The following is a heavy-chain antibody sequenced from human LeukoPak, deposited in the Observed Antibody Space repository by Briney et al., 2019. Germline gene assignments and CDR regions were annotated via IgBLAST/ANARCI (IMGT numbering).Heavy chain of an antibody. CDR1: GFTFSDFG. D-gene: IGHD5-12*01. CDR3: ARVEATIYFFDY. V-gene: IGHV3-23*01. Sequence: GGTLRLSCAASGFTFSDFGMSWVRQAPGMGLERVSVISASGGSTYYADSVKGRFTISRDNAKNSLYLRMNSLRAEDTAVYYCARVEATIYFFDYWGQGTLVTVSS. CDR2: ISASGGST. J-gene: IGHJ4*02.